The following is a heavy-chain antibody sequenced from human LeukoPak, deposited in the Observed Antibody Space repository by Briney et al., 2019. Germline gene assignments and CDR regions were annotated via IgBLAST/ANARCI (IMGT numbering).Heavy chain of an antibody. CDR3: ARGASSGNLKDAFDI. J-gene: IGHJ3*02. D-gene: IGHD3-22*01. Sequence: GSLRLSCAASGFTFSDCWMHWVRQRPGEGLEYVSRITTDGSSTTYADSVKGRFTFSRDNAKNTLYLQMNSLRAEDTAVYYCARGASSGNLKDAFDIWGQGTMVTVAS. CDR1: GFTFSDCW. CDR2: ITTDGSST. V-gene: IGHV3-74*01.